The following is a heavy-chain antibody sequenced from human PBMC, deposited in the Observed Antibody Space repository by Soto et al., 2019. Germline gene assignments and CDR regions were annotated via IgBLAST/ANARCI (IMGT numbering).Heavy chain of an antibody. Sequence: EEQLVESGGGLVQPGGSLRLSCISSGFALDTYDMSWVRQAPGKALEWISHIGTGGDRIYYADSVKGRFTISRDNARNSLYLQMSGLRDDDTALYYCAGERELMYAPYDAFNIWGQGTLVTV. V-gene: IGHV3-48*03. J-gene: IGHJ3*02. CDR1: GFALDTYD. CDR2: IGTGGDRI. CDR3: AGERELMYAPYDAFNI. D-gene: IGHD2-8*01.